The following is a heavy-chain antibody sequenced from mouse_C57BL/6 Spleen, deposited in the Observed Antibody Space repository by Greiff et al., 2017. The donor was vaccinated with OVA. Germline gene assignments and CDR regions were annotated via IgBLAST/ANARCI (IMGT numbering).Heavy chain of an antibody. Sequence: EVKLMESGGGLVQPGESLKLSCESNEYEFPSHDMSWVRKTPEKRLELVAAINSDGGSTYYPDTMERRFIISRDNTKKTLYLQMSSLRSEDTALYYCARHGGHDGYNYAMDYWGQGTSVTVSS. CDR3: ARHGGHDGYNYAMDY. CDR1: EYEFPSHD. J-gene: IGHJ4*01. D-gene: IGHD2-3*01. V-gene: IGHV5-2*01. CDR2: INSDGGST.